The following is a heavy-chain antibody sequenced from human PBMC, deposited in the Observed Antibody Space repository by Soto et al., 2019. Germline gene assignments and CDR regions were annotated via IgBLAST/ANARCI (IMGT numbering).Heavy chain of an antibody. CDR2: IIPIFGTA. CDR1: GGTFSSYA. V-gene: IGHV1-69*13. D-gene: IGHD1-7*01. CDR3: ARGRSITGTTANYYYYGMDV. J-gene: IGHJ6*02. Sequence: GASVKVPCKASGGTFSSYAISWVRQAPGQGLEWMGGIIPIFGTANYAQKFQGRVTISADESTSTAYMELSSLRFEDTAVYYCARGRSITGTTANYYYYGMDVWGQGTTVTVSS.